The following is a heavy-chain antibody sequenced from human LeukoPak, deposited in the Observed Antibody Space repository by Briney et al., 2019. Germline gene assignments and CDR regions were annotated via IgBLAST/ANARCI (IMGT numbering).Heavy chain of an antibody. D-gene: IGHD3-22*01. J-gene: IGHJ4*02. V-gene: IGHV1-2*02. CDR2: INPNSGGT. CDR3: ARAALYYDSSGYYYVPY. Sequence: ASVKVSCKASGYTFTGYYIHWVRQAPGQGLEWMGWINPNSGGTNYAQKFQGRVTMTRDTSISTAYMELSRLRSDDTAVYYCARAALYYDSSGYYYVPYWGQGTLVTVSS. CDR1: GYTFTGYY.